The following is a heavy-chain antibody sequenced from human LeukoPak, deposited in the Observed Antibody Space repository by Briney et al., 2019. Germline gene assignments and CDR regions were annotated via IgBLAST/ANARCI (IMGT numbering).Heavy chain of an antibody. CDR3: ARGTLEHCSGASCYPLDS. CDR2: VTGSGGDT. Sequence: GGSLRLSCAASGFTFSNYAMSWVRQTPGKGLECVSVVTGSGGDTYYTGSVNGRFTISRDNSKNTLYLQMNSLRAEDTAVYYCARGTLEHCSGASCYPLDSWGQGTLVTVPS. CDR1: GFTFSNYA. D-gene: IGHD2-15*01. V-gene: IGHV3-23*01. J-gene: IGHJ5*01.